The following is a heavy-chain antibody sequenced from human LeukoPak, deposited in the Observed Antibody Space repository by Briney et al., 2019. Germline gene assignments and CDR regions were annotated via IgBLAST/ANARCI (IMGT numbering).Heavy chain of an antibody. CDR3: ARDGVPIAAAGHLDY. Sequence: KPSETLSLTCTVSGGSISSSSYYWAWIRQPAGKGLECIGRIHTSGSTNYSPSLKSRVTMSVDTSKNQFSLRLSSLTAADTAVYYCARDGVPIAAAGHLDYWGQGTLVTVSS. D-gene: IGHD6-13*01. J-gene: IGHJ4*02. V-gene: IGHV4-61*02. CDR1: GGSISSSSYY. CDR2: IHTSGST.